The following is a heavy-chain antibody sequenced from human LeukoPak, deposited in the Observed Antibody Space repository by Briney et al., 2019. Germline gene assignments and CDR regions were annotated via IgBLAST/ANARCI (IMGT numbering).Heavy chain of an antibody. CDR1: GFTFSGSA. CDR3: TRHTDRYCSGAGCYVNYFYGLDV. V-gene: IGHV3-73*01. Sequence: PGGSLRLSCVGSGFTFSGSALHWVRQASGKGLEWVGRIRSRANSNVPACAASLEGRVTISRDDSKNTAYLQMNSLKTEDTAVYFCTRHTDRYCSGAGCYVNYFYGLDVWGQGTTVTVSS. J-gene: IGHJ6*02. D-gene: IGHD2-15*01. CDR2: IRSRANSNVP.